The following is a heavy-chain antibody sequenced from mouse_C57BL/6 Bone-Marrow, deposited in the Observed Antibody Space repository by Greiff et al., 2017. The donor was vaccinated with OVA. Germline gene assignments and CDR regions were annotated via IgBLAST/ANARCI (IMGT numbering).Heavy chain of an antibody. CDR3: ARLLYSNNWYFDV. V-gene: IGHV1-50*01. J-gene: IGHJ1*03. CDR1: GYTFTSYW. CDR2: IDPSDSYT. D-gene: IGHD2-5*01. Sequence: QVQLQQPGAELVKPGASVKLSCKASGYTFTSYWMQWVKQRPGQGLEWIGEIDPSDSYTNYNQKFKGKATLTVDTSSNTAYMQLSSLTSEDSAVYYCARLLYSNNWYFDVWGTGTTVTVSS.